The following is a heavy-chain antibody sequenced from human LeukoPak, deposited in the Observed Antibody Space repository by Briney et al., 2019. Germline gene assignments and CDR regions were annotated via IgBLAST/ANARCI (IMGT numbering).Heavy chain of an antibody. V-gene: IGHV4-39*01. D-gene: IGHD6-13*01. J-gene: IGHJ6*03. CDR1: GGSISSSSYY. CDR3: ARHKYSSSWYRDYYYMDV. CDR2: IYYSGST. Sequence: ASETLSLTCTVSGGSISSSSYYWGWIRQPPGKGLEWIGSIYYSGSTYYNPSLKSRVTISVDTSKNQFSLKLSSVTAADTAVYYCARHKYSSSWYRDYYYMDVWGKGTTVTVSS.